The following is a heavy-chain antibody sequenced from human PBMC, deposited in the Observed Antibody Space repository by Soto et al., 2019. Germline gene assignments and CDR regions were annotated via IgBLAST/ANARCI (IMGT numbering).Heavy chain of an antibody. Sequence: SETLSLTCTVSGGSLSNYYWSWTRQPPGKGLEWIGYIYYAGTTTYNPSLKSRVTISLDTSKNQFSLKLDSVTAADTAVYYCARLGGYYQALDYWGQGTLVTVSS. CDR2: IYYAGTT. CDR3: ARLGGYYQALDY. J-gene: IGHJ4*02. V-gene: IGHV4-59*08. CDR1: GGSLSNYY. D-gene: IGHD3-22*01.